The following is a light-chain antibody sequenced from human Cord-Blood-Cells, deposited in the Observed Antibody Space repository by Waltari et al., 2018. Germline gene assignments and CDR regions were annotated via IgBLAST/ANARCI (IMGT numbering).Light chain of an antibody. Sequence: DIQMTQSPSSLSAYVGDSVTITCQASQDIRNYLNWYQQKPGKAPKLLIYDASNLETGVPSRFSGSGSGTDFTFTISSLQPEDIATYYCQQYDNLPLTFGGGTKVEIK. V-gene: IGKV1-33*01. J-gene: IGKJ4*01. CDR3: QQYDNLPLT. CDR1: QDIRNY. CDR2: DAS.